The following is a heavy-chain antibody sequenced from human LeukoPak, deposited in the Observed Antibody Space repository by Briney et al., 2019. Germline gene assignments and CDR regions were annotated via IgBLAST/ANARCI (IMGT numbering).Heavy chain of an antibody. CDR1: GYTFTSYY. CDR2: INPSSGST. CDR3: ARDRGYYDILTGYLI. Sequence: GASVKVSCKASGYTFTSYYMHWVRQAPGQGLEWMGIINPSSGSTSYAQKFQGRVTITADESTSTAYMELSSLRSEDTAVYYCARDRGYYDILTGYLIWGQGTLVTVSS. V-gene: IGHV1-46*01. D-gene: IGHD3-9*01. J-gene: IGHJ4*02.